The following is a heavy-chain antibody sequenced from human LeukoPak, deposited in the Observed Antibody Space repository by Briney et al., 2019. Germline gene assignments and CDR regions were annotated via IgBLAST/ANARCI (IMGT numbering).Heavy chain of an antibody. V-gene: IGHV4-59*08. CDR1: GGSISSYY. CDR3: ARAIYCSGGSCNSGNGMDV. Sequence: NTSETLSLTCTDSGGSISSYYWSWIRQPPGKGLEWIGYIYNSGSTNYNPSLKSRVTISVDTSKNQFSLKLSSVTAADTAVYYCARAIYCSGGSCNSGNGMDVWGQGTTVTVSS. J-gene: IGHJ6*02. CDR2: IYNSGST. D-gene: IGHD2-15*01.